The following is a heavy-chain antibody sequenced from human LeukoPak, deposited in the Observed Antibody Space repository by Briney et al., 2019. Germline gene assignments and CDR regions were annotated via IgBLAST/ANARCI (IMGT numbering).Heavy chain of an antibody. CDR3: ATPETDYGNDAFDI. CDR2: VDPEDGET. J-gene: IGHJ3*02. Sequence: GASVKVSCKVSGYTLTELSMHWVRQAPGKGLEWMGGVDPEDGETIYAQKFQGRVTMTEDTSTDTACMELSSLRSRDTAVYYCATPETDYGNDAFDIWGQGTMVTVSS. CDR1: GYTLTELS. V-gene: IGHV1-24*01. D-gene: IGHD4-17*01.